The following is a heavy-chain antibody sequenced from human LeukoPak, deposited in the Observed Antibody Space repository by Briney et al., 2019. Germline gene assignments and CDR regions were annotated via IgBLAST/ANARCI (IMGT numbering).Heavy chain of an antibody. V-gene: IGHV4-4*02. D-gene: IGHD3-10*01. Sequence: PSETLSLTCAVSGGSISSSNWWSWVRQPPGKGLEWIGEIYHSGSTNYNPSLKSRVTISVDTSKNQFSLKLSSVTAADTAVYYCARRKPYYYGSGSYSTGQNYYYYYMDVWGKGTTVTISS. J-gene: IGHJ6*03. CDR1: GGSISSSNW. CDR2: IYHSGST. CDR3: ARRKPYYYGSGSYSTGQNYYYYYMDV.